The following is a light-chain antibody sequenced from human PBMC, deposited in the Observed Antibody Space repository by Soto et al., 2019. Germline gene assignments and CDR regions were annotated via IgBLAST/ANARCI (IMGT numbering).Light chain of an antibody. J-gene: IGKJ1*01. CDR3: QQYGNSPQT. V-gene: IGKV3-20*01. Sequence: EIVLTQSPGTLSFSPGERATLSCRASQSVSSNYLAWYQQKPGQAPRLLIYGASSRATGIPDRFSGSGSGTDFTLTISRLEPEDFAVYYCQQYGNSPQTFGQGTKVDI. CDR2: GAS. CDR1: QSVSSNY.